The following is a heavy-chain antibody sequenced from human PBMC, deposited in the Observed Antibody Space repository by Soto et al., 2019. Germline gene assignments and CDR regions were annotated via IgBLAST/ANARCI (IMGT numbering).Heavy chain of an antibody. J-gene: IGHJ5*02. CDR1: GYTFTSYY. CDR2: INPSGGST. CDR3: VVIVCTKNWFDP. D-gene: IGHD2-21*01. Sequence: ASVKVSCKASGYTFTSYYMHWVRQAPGQGLEWMGIINPSGGSTSYAQKFQGWVTMTWDTSISTAYMELSRLRSDDTAVYSVVVIVCTKNWFDPWGQGTLVTVSS. V-gene: IGHV1-46*01.